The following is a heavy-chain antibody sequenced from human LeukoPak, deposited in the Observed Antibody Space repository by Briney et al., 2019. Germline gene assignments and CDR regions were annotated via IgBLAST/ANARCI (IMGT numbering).Heavy chain of an antibody. V-gene: IGHV3-15*01. D-gene: IGHD6-13*01. CDR3: ILAAAGPAY. Sequence: GGSLRLSCAASGFTFSNAWMTWVRQALGKGPEWLGRIRGKADGETTDYAAPVKGRFTIPRDDSKNILYLQMNSLTTEDTAVYYCILAAAGPAYWGQGALVTVSS. CDR2: IRGKADGETT. J-gene: IGHJ4*02. CDR1: GFTFSNAW.